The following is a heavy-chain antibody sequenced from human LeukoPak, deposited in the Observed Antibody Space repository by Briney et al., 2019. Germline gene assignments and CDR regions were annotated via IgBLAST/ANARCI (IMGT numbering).Heavy chain of an antibody. CDR1: GGSFSGYY. Sequence: PSETLSLTCAVYGGSFSGYYWSWIRQPPGKGLEWIGEINHSGSTNYNPSLKSRVTISVDTSKNQFSLKLSSVTAADTAVYYCARWFPRNPGFNSDYWGQGTLVTVSS. CDR2: INHSGST. V-gene: IGHV4-34*01. J-gene: IGHJ4*02. CDR3: ARWFPRNPGFNSDY. D-gene: IGHD3-10*01.